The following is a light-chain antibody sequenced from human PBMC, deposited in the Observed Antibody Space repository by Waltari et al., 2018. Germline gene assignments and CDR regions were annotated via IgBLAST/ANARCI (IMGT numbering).Light chain of an antibody. V-gene: IGKV3-20*01. CDR1: QTVSTIA. J-gene: IGKJ4*01. CDR3: QQYDGIVVT. CDR2: STY. Sequence: EIVLTQPPGTLSLSPGDRATLSCRASQTVSTIALSWYQQKPGQAPMVLIYSTYNRATVIPDRFSGSGSGTDFTLTINRLAPEDFAMYYCQQYDGIVVTFGGGTKVEI.